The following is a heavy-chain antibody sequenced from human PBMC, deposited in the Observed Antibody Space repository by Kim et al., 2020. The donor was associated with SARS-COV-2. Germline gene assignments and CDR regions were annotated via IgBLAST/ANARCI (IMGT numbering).Heavy chain of an antibody. CDR2: IRSKADSYIT. CDR3: ASRDAYKGFYH. CDR1: GFTFSAHY. D-gene: IGHD1-1*01. Sequence: GGSLRLSCAASGFTFSAHYMDWVRQAPGKGLEWVGRIRSKADSYITHYAASVTGRFTISRDDSKKSLYLQMNSLKTEDTAVYFCASRDAYKGFYHWGQGT. V-gene: IGHV3-72*01. J-gene: IGHJ5*02.